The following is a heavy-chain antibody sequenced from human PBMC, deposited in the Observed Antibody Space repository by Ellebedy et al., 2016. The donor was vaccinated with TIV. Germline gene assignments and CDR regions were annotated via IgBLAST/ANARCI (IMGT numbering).Heavy chain of an antibody. CDR3: AGDPPNSGWQLAY. CDR2: IWYDGINK. J-gene: IGHJ4*02. Sequence: GESLKISCAASGFTFSSHAMHWVRQAPAKGLEWVGFIWYDGINKDYADSVKGRFTISRDNSKNTLYLQMNSLRVEDTAVYYCAGDPPNSGWQLAYWGQGALVTVSS. V-gene: IGHV3-33*01. D-gene: IGHD6-19*01. CDR1: GFTFSSHA.